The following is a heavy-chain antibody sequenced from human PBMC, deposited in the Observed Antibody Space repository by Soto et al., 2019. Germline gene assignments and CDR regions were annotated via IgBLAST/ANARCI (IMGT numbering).Heavy chain of an antibody. CDR2: IQQTGSEK. J-gene: IGHJ4*02. D-gene: IGHD3-10*01. CDR1: GFTFENFW. CDR3: ARELGFGELLSEQFFFDL. Sequence: EVQLVESGGGVVQPGGSLTLSCEASGFTFENFWMSWVRQTPGKGLEWVANIQQTGSEKYYVDSVKGRFTISRDNDKKSLLLHMTSLRGEDTAIYYCARELGFGELLSEQFFFDLWGQGTLVAVSS. V-gene: IGHV3-7*01.